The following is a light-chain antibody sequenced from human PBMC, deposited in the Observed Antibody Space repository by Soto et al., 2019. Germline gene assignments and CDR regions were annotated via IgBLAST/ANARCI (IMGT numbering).Light chain of an antibody. CDR1: QGIRND. V-gene: IGKV1-17*01. J-gene: IGKJ4*01. CDR2: AAS. Sequence: DIQITQSPSSLSASVGDRVTITCRASQGIRNDLAWYQQKPGKAPKLLIYAASNLQSGVPSRFSGSGSGTEFPLTISSLQPEDFATYYCQELSSCRFGGGTQVDIK. CDR3: QELSSCR.